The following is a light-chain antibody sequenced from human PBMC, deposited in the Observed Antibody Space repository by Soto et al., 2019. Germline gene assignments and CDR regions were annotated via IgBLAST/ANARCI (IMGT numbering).Light chain of an antibody. CDR2: KAP. Sequence: DIQMTQSPSTLSGSVGDRVTITCRASQTISSWLAWYQQKPGKAPKLLIYKAPTLKSGVPSRFSGSGSGTEFTLTISSLQPDDFATYYCQHYNSYSDAVGQGTKVQL. CDR3: QHYNSYSDA. CDR1: QTISSW. V-gene: IGKV1-5*03. J-gene: IGKJ1*01.